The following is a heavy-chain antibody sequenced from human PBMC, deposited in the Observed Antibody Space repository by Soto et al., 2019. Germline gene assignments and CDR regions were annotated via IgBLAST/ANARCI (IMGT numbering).Heavy chain of an antibody. CDR1: GFTFSSYS. Sequence: LRLSCAASGFTFSSYSMSWVRQAPGKGLEWVSGFRTGGDDGTTYYADSVKGRFTISRDNSKNTLFLQMNSLRAEDTAIYYCAKKVNSAPGSQYFDYWGQGTLGTVSS. CDR2: FRTGGDDGTT. D-gene: IGHD3-10*01. CDR3: AKKVNSAPGSQYFDY. V-gene: IGHV3-23*01. J-gene: IGHJ4*02.